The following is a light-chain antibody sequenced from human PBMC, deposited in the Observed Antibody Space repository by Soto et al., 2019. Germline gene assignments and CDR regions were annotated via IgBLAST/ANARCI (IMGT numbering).Light chain of an antibody. CDR1: QSVSSSY. Sequence: EIVLTQSPGTLSLSPGERATLSCRASQSVSSSYLAWYQQKPGQAPRLLIYGASSRATGIPDRFSGSGSGTDFTLTISRLEPEDFAVYYCQHYTFGGGTKVEIK. CDR2: GAS. CDR3: QHYT. V-gene: IGKV3-20*01. J-gene: IGKJ4*01.